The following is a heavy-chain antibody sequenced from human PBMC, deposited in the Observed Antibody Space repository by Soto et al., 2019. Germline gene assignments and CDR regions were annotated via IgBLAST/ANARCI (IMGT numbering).Heavy chain of an antibody. CDR3: AARVLRYFDWLNY. CDR2: ISGSGGST. Sequence: EVQLLESGGGLVQPGGSLRLSCAASGFTFSSYAMSWVRQAPGKGLEWVSAISGSGGSTYYADSVKGRFTISRDNSKKPPYLQMNSLRAEDTAVYYCAARVLRYFDWLNYWGQGTLVTVSS. V-gene: IGHV3-23*01. D-gene: IGHD3-9*01. CDR1: GFTFSSYA. J-gene: IGHJ4*02.